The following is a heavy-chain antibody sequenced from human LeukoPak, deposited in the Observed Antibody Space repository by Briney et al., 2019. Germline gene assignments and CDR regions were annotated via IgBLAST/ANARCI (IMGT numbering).Heavy chain of an antibody. CDR2: INHSGST. V-gene: IGHV4-34*01. Sequence: SETLSLTXAVYGGSFRGYYWSWIRQPPGKGLEWIGEINHSGSTNYNPSLKSRVTISVDTSKNQFSLKLSSVTAADTAVYYCARHRGYSYGVDYWGQGTLVTVSS. CDR3: ARHRGYSYGVDY. J-gene: IGHJ4*02. D-gene: IGHD5-18*01. CDR1: GGSFRGYY.